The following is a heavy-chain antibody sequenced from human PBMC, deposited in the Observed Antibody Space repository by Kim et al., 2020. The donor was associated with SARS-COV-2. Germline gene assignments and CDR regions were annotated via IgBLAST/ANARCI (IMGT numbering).Heavy chain of an antibody. CDR3: AIKPKSQVPTPTVDY. J-gene: IGHJ4*02. CDR2: ISSSGTTI. D-gene: IGHD2-15*01. V-gene: IGHV3-48*02. CDR1: GFTFSDYS. Sequence: RGSLRLSCAASGFTFSDYSMNWVRQAPGKGLQWVSYISSSGTTISYADSVRGRFIISRDNAKNSLYLQMNSLRDEDSAVYYCAIKPKSQVPTPTVDYSGQGTLVTVSS.